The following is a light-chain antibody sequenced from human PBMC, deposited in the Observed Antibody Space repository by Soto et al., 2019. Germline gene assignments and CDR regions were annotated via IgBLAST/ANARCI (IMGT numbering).Light chain of an antibody. CDR1: QNVNSF. V-gene: IGKV3-11*01. Sequence: EIVLTQSPATLSLSPGERATLSCRASQNVNSFLAWYQQKPGQAPRLLIYNTSNRATGIPARFSGSGSGTDFTLTISSLEPEDFAVYYCQQRTNWPMYTFGQGTKVEIK. CDR3: QQRTNWPMYT. J-gene: IGKJ2*01. CDR2: NTS.